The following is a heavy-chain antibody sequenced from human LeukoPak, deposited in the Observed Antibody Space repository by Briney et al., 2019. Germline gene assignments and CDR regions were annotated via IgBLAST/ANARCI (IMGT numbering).Heavy chain of an antibody. CDR3: AGAKVTIFGVVNNWFDP. CDR2: IYDSART. Sequence: PLGGLCLTCAVSGGSISGSSWSWIWQPPGRGLGRIGYIYDSARTNYNPSLKSRVTISVDTSKNQFSLKLSSVTAADTAVYYCAGAKVTIFGVVNNWFDPWGQGTLVTVSS. D-gene: IGHD3-3*01. CDR1: GGSISGSS. J-gene: IGHJ5*02. V-gene: IGHV4-4*09.